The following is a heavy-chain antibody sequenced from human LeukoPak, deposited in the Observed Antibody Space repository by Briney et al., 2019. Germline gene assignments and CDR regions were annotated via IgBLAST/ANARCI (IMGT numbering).Heavy chain of an antibody. Sequence: SETLSLTCAVYGGSSSAYYXSWIXXPPXKXXEWMGEINHSGSTNYNPSLKSRVTMSLDTSKNQFSLKLSSVTAADTAVYYCARPRNDYDTSVYGDWGQGTLVTVSS. J-gene: IGHJ4*02. CDR2: INHSGST. CDR1: GGSSSAYY. V-gene: IGHV4-34*01. CDR3: ARPRNDYDTSVYGD. D-gene: IGHD3-22*01.